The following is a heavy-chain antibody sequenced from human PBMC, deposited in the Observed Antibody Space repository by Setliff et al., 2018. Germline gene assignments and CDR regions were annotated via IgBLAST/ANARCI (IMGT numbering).Heavy chain of an antibody. CDR2: INHSGST. J-gene: IGHJ4*02. Sequence: SETLSLTCAVYGGSFSTYYWIWIRQPPGKGLEWIGEINHSGSTNYNPSLKSRVTISVDNARDSLYLQMNSLRAEDTAVYYCVRDTTGGWMLTNWGQGTLVTVSS. D-gene: IGHD2-8*02. V-gene: IGHV4-34*01. CDR3: VRDTTGGWMLTN. CDR1: GGSFSTYY.